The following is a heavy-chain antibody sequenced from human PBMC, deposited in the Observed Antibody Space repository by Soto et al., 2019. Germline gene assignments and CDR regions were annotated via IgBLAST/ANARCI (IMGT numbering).Heavy chain of an antibody. CDR2: IYYSGSGRT. J-gene: IGHJ4*02. V-gene: IGHV4-59*01. D-gene: IGHD4-17*01. Sequence: PSETLSLTCTVSGGSISDYYWSWIRQPPGKGLEWIAYIYYSGSGRTNYNPSLKSRVTFSVDTSKNQFSLNLTSVTAADTAIYYCARATTVTTGIDYWGQGTPVTVSS. CDR1: GGSISDYY. CDR3: ARATTVTTGIDY.